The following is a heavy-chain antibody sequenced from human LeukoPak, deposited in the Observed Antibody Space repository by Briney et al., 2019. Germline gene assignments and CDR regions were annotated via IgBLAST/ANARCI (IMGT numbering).Heavy chain of an antibody. CDR1: GGSISSYY. J-gene: IGHJ4*02. CDR3: ARHGVRASPVGY. CDR2: IYYSGST. Sequence: PSETLSLTCTVSGGSISSYYWSWIRQPPGKGPEWIGYIYYSGSTNYNPSFKSRVTISVDASKNQFSLKLSSVTAADTAVYYCARHGVRASPVGYWGQGTLVTVSS. D-gene: IGHD1-26*01. V-gene: IGHV4-59*08.